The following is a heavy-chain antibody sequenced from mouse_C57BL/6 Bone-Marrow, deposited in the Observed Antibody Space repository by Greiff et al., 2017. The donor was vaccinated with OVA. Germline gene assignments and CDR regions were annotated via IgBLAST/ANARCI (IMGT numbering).Heavy chain of an antibody. D-gene: IGHD2-5*01. CDR3: TRSYSNYGDLDY. CDR1: GYTFTDYE. Sequence: QVQLQQSGAELVRPGASVTLSCKASGYTFTDYEMHWVKQTPVHGLEWIGAIDPEHDGTAYNQQFKGKAILTADKSSSTAYMELRSLTSEDSAVEYCTRSYSNYGDLDYWGQGTTLTVAS. J-gene: IGHJ2*01. CDR2: IDPEHDGT. V-gene: IGHV1-15*01.